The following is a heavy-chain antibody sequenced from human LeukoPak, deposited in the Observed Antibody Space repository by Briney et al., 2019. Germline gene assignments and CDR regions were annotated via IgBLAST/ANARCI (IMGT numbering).Heavy chain of an antibody. D-gene: IGHD3-22*01. V-gene: IGHV3-30-3*01. J-gene: IGHJ4*02. CDR2: ISYDGSKK. CDR1: GFTFSSYA. Sequence: GGSLRLSCAASGFTFSSYAMHWVRQAPGKGLEWVAVISYDGSKKYYADSVKGRFTISRDNSKNTLYLQMNSLRAEDTAVYYCASGFEYYDSSGPTPSSDYWGQGTLVTVSS. CDR3: ASGFEYYDSSGPTPSSDY.